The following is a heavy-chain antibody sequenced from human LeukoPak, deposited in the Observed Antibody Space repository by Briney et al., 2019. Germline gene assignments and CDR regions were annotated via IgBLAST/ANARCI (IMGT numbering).Heavy chain of an antibody. J-gene: IGHJ6*02. CDR3: VRFGVNYDMDV. D-gene: IGHD3-16*01. CDR1: GGSISGYY. CDR2: IHYSGRA. V-gene: IGHV4-59*01. Sequence: PSETLSLTCSVSGGSISGYYWPWLRQPPGKGLEWIGQIHYSGRADYNPSLKSRITMSVDTSRNQISLKLSSVTAADTAIYYCVRFGVNYDMDVWGQGTTVTVFS.